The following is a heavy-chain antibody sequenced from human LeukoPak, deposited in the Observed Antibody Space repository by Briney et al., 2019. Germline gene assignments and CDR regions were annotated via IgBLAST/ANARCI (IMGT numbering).Heavy chain of an antibody. D-gene: IGHD6-13*01. CDR3: ARMVAAAGKGEDY. Sequence: GASVKVSCKASGYTFTGYYMHWVRQAPGQGLEWMGWINPNSGGTNYAQKFQGRVTMTRDTSISTAYMELSRLRSDDTAVYYCARMVAAAGKGEDYWGQGTLVTVSS. J-gene: IGHJ4*02. V-gene: IGHV1-2*02. CDR1: GYTFTGYY. CDR2: INPNSGGT.